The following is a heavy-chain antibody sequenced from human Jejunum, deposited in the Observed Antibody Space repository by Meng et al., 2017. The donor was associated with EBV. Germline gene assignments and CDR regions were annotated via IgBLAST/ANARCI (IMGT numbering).Heavy chain of an antibody. CDR2: IKRTTDGGTT. CDR1: GFTFTNSH. D-gene: IGHD3-16*01. J-gene: IGHJ4*02. CDR3: TDVGGDMI. V-gene: IGHV3-15*01. Sequence: EGQLVGSGGGLVKPGASLSLSCAASGFTFTNSHMTWVRQAPGKGLEWVGRIKRTTDGGTTDYAAPVKGRFTISRDDSKNTLYLQMSSLKTEDTAVYYCTDVGGDMIWGQGILVTVSS.